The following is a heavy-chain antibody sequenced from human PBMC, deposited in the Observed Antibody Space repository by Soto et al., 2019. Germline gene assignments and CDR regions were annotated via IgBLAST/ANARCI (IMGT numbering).Heavy chain of an antibody. CDR2: ITAGGGT. D-gene: IGHD3-3*01. V-gene: IGHV3-23*01. J-gene: IGHJ4*02. CDR1: GLTLTSQA. CDR3: AKATWLLDPFDY. Sequence: EVQLLESGGGLVQPGGSLRLSCATSGLTLTSQAMGWVRQAPGKGLEWVSSITAGGGTDYADSVRGRFTISRDNSKNTLYLQMSSLRAEDTARYYCAKATWLLDPFDYWGQGILVTVSS.